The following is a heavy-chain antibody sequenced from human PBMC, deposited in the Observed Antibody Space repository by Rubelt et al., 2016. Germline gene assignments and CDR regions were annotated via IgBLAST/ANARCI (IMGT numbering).Heavy chain of an antibody. CDR1: GFNFSNYW. D-gene: IGHD2/OR15-2a*01. CDR2: IKQDGSEE. V-gene: IGHV3-7*01. CDR3: ARGRTLGY. Sequence: EVQLVESGGGLVQPGGSLRLPCAASGFNFSNYWMSWVRQAPGKGLEWVANIKQDGSEEYYVDSVKGRFTISRDNARNSLYLQRISLRVEDTAVYYCARGRTLGYWGQGALVTVS. J-gene: IGHJ4*02.